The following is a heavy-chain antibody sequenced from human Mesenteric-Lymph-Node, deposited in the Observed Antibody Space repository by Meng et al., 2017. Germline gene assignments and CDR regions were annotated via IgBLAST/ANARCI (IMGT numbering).Heavy chain of an antibody. Sequence: ESLKISCTVSGYSISSGYSWGWIRQPPGKGLECIGSISHSGSTYYNPSLKSRVTISVDTSKNQFSLKLSSVTAADTAVYYCARGSSSSSSYSPFDYWGQGTLVTVSS. V-gene: IGHV4-38-2*02. J-gene: IGHJ4*02. CDR3: ARGSSSSSSYSPFDY. D-gene: IGHD6-13*01. CDR2: ISHSGST. CDR1: GYSISSGYS.